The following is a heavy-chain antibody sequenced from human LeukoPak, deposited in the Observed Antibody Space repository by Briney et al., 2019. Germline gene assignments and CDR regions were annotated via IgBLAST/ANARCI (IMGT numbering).Heavy chain of an antibody. CDR3: AIGTIAAAVY. J-gene: IGHJ4*02. CDR2: IKYGGSEK. D-gene: IGHD6-13*01. CDR1: GFTFSHYW. V-gene: IGHV3-7*01. Sequence: GGSLRLSCLASGFTFSHYWMTWVRQAPGKGLEWVANIKYGGSEKSYVDSVKDRFIISGDDAKNSVYLQMNSLRAEDTAVYYCAIGTIAAAVYWGQGALVTVSS.